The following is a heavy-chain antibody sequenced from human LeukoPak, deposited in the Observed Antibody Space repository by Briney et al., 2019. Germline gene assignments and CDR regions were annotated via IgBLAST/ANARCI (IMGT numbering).Heavy chain of an antibody. CDR3: AKDGYTSSWCPAY. J-gene: IGHJ1*01. V-gene: IGHV3-30*02. D-gene: IGHD6-13*01. CDR1: GFTFSNFG. CDR2: IRYDGSNK. Sequence: QPGGSLRLSCAASGFTFSNFGMHWVRQAPGKGLEWVAFIRYDGSNKFYADSVKGRFTISRDNSKNTLHLQMNSLRAEDTAVYYCAKDGYTSSWCPAYWGQGALVTVSS.